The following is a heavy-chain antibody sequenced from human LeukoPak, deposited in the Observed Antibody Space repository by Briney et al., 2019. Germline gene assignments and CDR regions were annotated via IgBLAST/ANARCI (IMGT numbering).Heavy chain of an antibody. J-gene: IGHJ4*02. Sequence: PGGSLRLSCAASGITVSSNYMSWVRQAPGKGLEWVSVVASDGSTKYADSVKGRFAISRDNSKNTLYLQMNSLGAEDTGVYYCAKATVGGYEDWGQGTLVTVSS. V-gene: IGHV3-53*01. CDR2: VASDGST. CDR1: GITVSSNY. CDR3: AKATVGGYED. D-gene: IGHD5-12*01.